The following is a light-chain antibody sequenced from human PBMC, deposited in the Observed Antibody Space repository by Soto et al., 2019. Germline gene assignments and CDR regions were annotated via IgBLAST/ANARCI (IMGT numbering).Light chain of an antibody. Sequence: DIPMTQSPTSLSASVGDRVTISCRASQYISTYLSWYQQKPGKAPRLLIYAASTVQSGVPPRFSGSGSGTDFILTISSLRSEDIATYFCQQTYSAPPWTFGQGTKVEIK. CDR3: QQTYSAPPWT. CDR2: AAS. CDR1: QYISTY. V-gene: IGKV1-39*01. J-gene: IGKJ1*01.